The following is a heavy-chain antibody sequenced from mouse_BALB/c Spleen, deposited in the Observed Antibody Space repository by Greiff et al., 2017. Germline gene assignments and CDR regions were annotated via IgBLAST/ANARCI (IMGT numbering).Heavy chain of an antibody. V-gene: IGHV5-6*01. CDR3: ARGDGYDVDSMAY. CDR2: ISSGGSYT. J-gene: IGHJ4*01. D-gene: IGHD2-2*01. CDR1: GFTFSSYG. Sequence: EVQLVESGGDLVKPGGSLKLSCAASGFTFSSYGMSWVRQTPDKRLEWVATISSGGSYTYYPDSVKGRFTISRDNAKNTLYLQMSSVKSEDTAMYYCARGDGYDVDSMAYWGQGTSVTVSA.